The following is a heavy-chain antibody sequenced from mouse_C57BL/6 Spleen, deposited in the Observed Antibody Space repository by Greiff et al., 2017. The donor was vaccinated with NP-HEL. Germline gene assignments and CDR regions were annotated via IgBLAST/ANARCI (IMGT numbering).Heavy chain of an antibody. CDR2: ISDGGSYT. CDR1: GFTFSSYA. CDR3: AREGGNYAY. D-gene: IGHD2-1*01. Sequence: EVQGVESGGGLVKPGGSLKLSCAASGFTFSSYAMSWVRQTPEKRLEWVATISDGGSYTYYPDNVKGRFTISRDNAKNNLYLQMSHLKSEDTAMYYCAREGGNYAYWGQGTLVTVSA. J-gene: IGHJ3*01. V-gene: IGHV5-4*01.